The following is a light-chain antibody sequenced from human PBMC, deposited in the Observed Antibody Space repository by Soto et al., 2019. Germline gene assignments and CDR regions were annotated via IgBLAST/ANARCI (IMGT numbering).Light chain of an antibody. J-gene: IGKJ5*01. CDR2: DAS. CDR1: QSVSSY. V-gene: IGKV3-11*01. CDR3: QQRSNWPPAIT. Sequence: EILLTQSPATLSLSTGERATLSRRASQSVSSYLAWYQQKPGQAPRLLIYDASNRATGIPARFSGSVSGTDFTRTLSSLEPEEFAGYYCQQRSNWPPAITFCQGTRLEIK.